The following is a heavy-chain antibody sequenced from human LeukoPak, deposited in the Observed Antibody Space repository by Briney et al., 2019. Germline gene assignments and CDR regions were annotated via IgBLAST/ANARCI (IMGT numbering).Heavy chain of an antibody. CDR3: AKPARGYYYYGMDV. D-gene: IGHD3-10*01. V-gene: IGHV3-23*01. CDR2: ISGSGGST. Sequence: GGSLRLSCAASGFTFSSYAMSWVRQAPGKGLEWVSAISGSGGSTYYADSVKGRFTISRDNSKNTLYLQMNSRRAEDTAVYYCAKPARGYYYYGMDVWGQGTTVTVSS. CDR1: GFTFSSYA. J-gene: IGHJ6*02.